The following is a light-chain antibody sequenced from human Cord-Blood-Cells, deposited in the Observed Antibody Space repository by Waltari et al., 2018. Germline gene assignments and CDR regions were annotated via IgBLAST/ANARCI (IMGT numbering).Light chain of an antibody. CDR3: QQYGSSPPMYT. CDR1: QSVSSSY. Sequence: EIVLTQSPGTLSLSPGERATLSCRASQSVSSSYLAWYQQKPGQAPRLLIYGASSRATGIPDRFSGSGSGTDFTLTISRLEPEDFAEYYCQQYGSSPPMYTFGQGTKLEIK. CDR2: GAS. V-gene: IGKV3-20*01. J-gene: IGKJ2*01.